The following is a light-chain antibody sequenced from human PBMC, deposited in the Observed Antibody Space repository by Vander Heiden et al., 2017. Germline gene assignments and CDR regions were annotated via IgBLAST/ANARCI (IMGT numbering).Light chain of an antibody. V-gene: IGKV3-11*01. Sequence: EVVLTQSPATLSLSPGERATLSCRASQSVSSYLAWYQQKPGQAPRLLIYDASNRATGIPARFSGSGSATDFTLTISSLEPEDFAVYYCQQRCNWPIFTFGPGTKVDIK. CDR1: QSVSSY. CDR2: DAS. J-gene: IGKJ3*01. CDR3: QQRCNWPIFT.